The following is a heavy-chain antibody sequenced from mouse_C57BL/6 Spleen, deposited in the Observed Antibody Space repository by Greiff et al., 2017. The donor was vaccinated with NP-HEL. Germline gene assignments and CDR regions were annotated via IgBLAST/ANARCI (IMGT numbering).Heavy chain of an antibody. CDR1: GFNIKNTY. Sequence: EVQLVESVAELVRPGASVKLSCTASGFNIKNTYLHWVKQRPEQGLEWIGRIDPANGNTKYAPKFEGKATITADTSSNTAYLQLSSLTSEDTAIYYCASPFTTVVAIDYWGQGTTLTVSS. CDR3: ASPFTTVVAIDY. CDR2: IDPANGNT. V-gene: IGHV14-3*01. D-gene: IGHD1-1*01. J-gene: IGHJ2*01.